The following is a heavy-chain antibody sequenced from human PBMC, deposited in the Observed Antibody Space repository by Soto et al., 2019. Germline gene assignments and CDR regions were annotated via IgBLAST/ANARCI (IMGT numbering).Heavy chain of an antibody. CDR2: ISYDGSNK. D-gene: IGHD6-13*01. V-gene: IGHV3-30*18. CDR3: VNDPSTVSTWCLPTDF. J-gene: IGHJ4*02. Sequence: QVHLVGSGGGVVQPGRSLRLSCAASGFTFSNYGMHWVRQAPGKGLEWVAVISYDGSNKYYGDSVKGRFTISRDNSKNTLHLEMNSLGGEDTAVYYCVNDPSTVSTWCLPTDFWGQGILVTVSS. CDR1: GFTFSNYG.